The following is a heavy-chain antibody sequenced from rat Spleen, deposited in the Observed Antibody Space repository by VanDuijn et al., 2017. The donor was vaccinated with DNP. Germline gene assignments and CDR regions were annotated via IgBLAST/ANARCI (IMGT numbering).Heavy chain of an antibody. CDR2: MWSDGDT. V-gene: IGHV2-32*01. J-gene: IGHJ4*01. CDR1: GFSFTNYH. CDR3: ARWGIMPRGNV. Sequence: QVQLKESGPGLVQPSQTLSLTCTVAGFSFTNYHVHWVRQPPGRGLEWMGVMWSDGDTSYNSPLKSRLSISRDTSEDQVFLEMNSLQPEDTAMYFCARWGIMPRGNVWGQGTSVTVSS. D-gene: IGHD1-6*01.